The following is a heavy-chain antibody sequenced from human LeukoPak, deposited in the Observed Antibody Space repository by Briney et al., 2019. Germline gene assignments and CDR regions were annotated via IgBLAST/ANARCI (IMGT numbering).Heavy chain of an antibody. CDR1: AYTFTVYY. Sequence: GASVTLSFTASAYTFTVYYMHWVRHPPGQGNGRRGVIYITGGSKTNAQTFPVRVTMTRAISTSTVYMELSSLRSEDTAMYYGARSNQNFSPNSSPGHWGQGTLVTVSS. V-gene: IGHV1-46*01. J-gene: IGHJ4*02. CDR2: IYITGGSK. D-gene: IGHD6-13*01. CDR3: ARSNQNFSPNSSPGH.